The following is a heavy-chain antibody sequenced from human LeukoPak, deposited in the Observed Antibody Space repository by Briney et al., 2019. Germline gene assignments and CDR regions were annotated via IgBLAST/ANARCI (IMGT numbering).Heavy chain of an antibody. J-gene: IGHJ4*02. V-gene: IGHV1-8*01. CDR3: ARVHGYCSSTSCYTGFDY. CDR2: VNPNSGDT. Sequence: ASVKVSCKASGYTFTSYDINWVRQATGQGLEWMGWVNPNSGDTGYVQKFQGRVAITRNTSISTAYMELSSLRSEDTAVYYCARVHGYCSSTSCYTGFDYWGQGTLVTVSS. CDR1: GYTFTSYD. D-gene: IGHD2-2*02.